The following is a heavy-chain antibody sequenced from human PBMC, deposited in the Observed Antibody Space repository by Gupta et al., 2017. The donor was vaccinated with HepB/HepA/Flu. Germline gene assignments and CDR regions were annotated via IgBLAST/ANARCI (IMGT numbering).Heavy chain of an antibody. D-gene: IGHD1-26*01. CDR3: STVGGVVGQKSGRHFDS. Sequence: QVQLQQSGPGLVNPSQTLSLTCAISGDSVSSDSAAWSWIRQSPSRGLEWLGRTYSSYTWYIDDATSMRSRITINADTDKNQVYLPLNSVDPEDTAVYYWSTVGGVVGQKSGRHFDSWGQGTLVTVSS. V-gene: IGHV6-1*01. CDR2: TYSSYTWYI. CDR1: GDSVSSDSAA. J-gene: IGHJ4*02.